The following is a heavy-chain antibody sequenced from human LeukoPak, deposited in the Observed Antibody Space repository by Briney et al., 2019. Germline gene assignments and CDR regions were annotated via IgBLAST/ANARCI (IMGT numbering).Heavy chain of an antibody. CDR2: IIPIHDTA. CDR1: GGIFSSYA. D-gene: IGHD3-16*01. J-gene: IGHJ3*02. Sequence: ASVKVSCKASGGIFSSYAISWVRQAPGQGLEWMGRIIPIHDTANYAQKFQGRVTITADKSTSTAYMELSSLRSEDTAVYYCARAPDGGAFDIWGQGTMVTVSS. V-gene: IGHV1-69*04. CDR3: ARAPDGGAFDI.